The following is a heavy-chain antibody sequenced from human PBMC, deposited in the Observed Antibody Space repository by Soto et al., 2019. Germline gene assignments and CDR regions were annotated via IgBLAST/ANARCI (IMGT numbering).Heavy chain of an antibody. CDR1: GGSISSSNW. V-gene: IGHV4-4*02. D-gene: IGHD2-2*02. CDR3: ARYRSTNTVIIPAAIGPFDY. Sequence: QVQLQESGPGLVKPSGTLSLTCAVSGGSISSSNWWSWVRQPPGKGLEWIGEIFHSGNTKYNPSLKSRVTISGDKSNNQFSLRLISVTAADTAVYYSARYRSTNTVIIPAAIGPFDYWGQGTLVTVSS. J-gene: IGHJ4*02. CDR2: IFHSGNT.